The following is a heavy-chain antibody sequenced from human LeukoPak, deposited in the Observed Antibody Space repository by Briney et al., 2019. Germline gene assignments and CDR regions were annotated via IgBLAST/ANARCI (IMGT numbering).Heavy chain of an antibody. CDR1: GFTFTTYT. Sequence: GGSLRLSCAASGFTFTTYTMNWVRQAPGRGLGWVSYIRSSGSSIFYADSVKGRFTVSRDNAKNSLYLQMNSLRAEDTALYYCARDSGNGGSIDYWGQGTLVTVSS. J-gene: IGHJ4*02. D-gene: IGHD2-15*01. V-gene: IGHV3-48*01. CDR2: IRSSGSSI. CDR3: ARDSGNGGSIDY.